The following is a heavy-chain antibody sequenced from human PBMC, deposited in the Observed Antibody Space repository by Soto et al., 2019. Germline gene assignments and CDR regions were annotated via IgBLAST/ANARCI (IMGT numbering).Heavy chain of an antibody. CDR1: GGSFSGYY. CDR2: ITHSGGT. CDR3: ARGPPDLNYVRSGKFDY. V-gene: IGHV4-34*01. J-gene: IGHJ4*02. D-gene: IGHD3-10*01. Sequence: QVQLQQWGAGLLKPSETLSLTCAVYGGSFSGYYWSWIRQPPGKGLEWIGEITHSGGTNYNPSLKSRVIISVDTSKNQFSLKLSSVTAADTAVYYCARGPPDLNYVRSGKFDYWGQGTLVTVSS.